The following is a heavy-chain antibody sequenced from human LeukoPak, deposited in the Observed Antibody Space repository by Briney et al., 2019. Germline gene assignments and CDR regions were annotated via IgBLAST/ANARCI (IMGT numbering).Heavy chain of an antibody. CDR1: GGSISSSSYY. Sequence: PSETLSLTCTVSGGSISSSSYYWGWIRQPPGKGLEWIGSIYYSGSPYYNPSLKSRVTISVDTSKNPFSLKLSSVTAADTAVYYCARARGYSGYDPNYYYYYGMDVWGQGTTVTVAS. V-gene: IGHV4-39*01. D-gene: IGHD5-12*01. J-gene: IGHJ6*02. CDR3: ARARGYSGYDPNYYYYYGMDV. CDR2: IYYSGSP.